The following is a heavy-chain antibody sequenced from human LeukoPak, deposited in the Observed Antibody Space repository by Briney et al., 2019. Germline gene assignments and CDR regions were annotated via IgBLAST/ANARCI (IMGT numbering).Heavy chain of an antibody. CDR2: ISSSRSYI. Sequence: PGGSLRLSCAASGFTFSSYSMNWVRQAPGKGLEWVSSISSSRSYIYYADSVKGRFTISRDNAKNSLYLQMNSLRAEDTAVYYCARDRMVRGVIEKRNYYYYGMDVWGQGTTVTVSS. CDR3: ARDRMVRGVIEKRNYYYYGMDV. CDR1: GFTFSSYS. V-gene: IGHV3-21*01. J-gene: IGHJ6*02. D-gene: IGHD3-10*01.